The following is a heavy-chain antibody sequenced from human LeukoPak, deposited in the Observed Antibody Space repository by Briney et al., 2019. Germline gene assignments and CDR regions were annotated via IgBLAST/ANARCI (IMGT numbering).Heavy chain of an antibody. V-gene: IGHV4-39*07. CDR2: IYYSGST. Sequence: SETLSLTCTVSGGSISSSSYYWGWIRQPPGKGLEWIGSIYYSGSTYYNPSLKGRVTISVDTSKNQFSLKLSSVTAADTAVYYCATAGERLDYVWGSYRFDYWGQGTLVTVSS. CDR3: ATAGERLDYVWGSYRFDY. D-gene: IGHD3-16*02. J-gene: IGHJ4*02. CDR1: GGSISSSSYY.